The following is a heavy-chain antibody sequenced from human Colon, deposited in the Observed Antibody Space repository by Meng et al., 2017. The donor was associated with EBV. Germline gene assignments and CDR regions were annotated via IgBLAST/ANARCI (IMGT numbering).Heavy chain of an antibody. CDR1: GASISSNNW. CDR2: IYHGGNT. V-gene: IGHV4-4*02. CDR3: ARGNAYNAPSFDY. Sequence: QLQESGPGRGAPSGTLSLTCAVSGASISSNNWWSWVRQPPGKGLEWIGEIYHGGNTNYNPSLKSRVTISVDRSNDQFSLSLSSVTAADTAVYYCARGNAYNAPSFDYWGQGTLVTVSS. D-gene: IGHD5-24*01. J-gene: IGHJ4*02.